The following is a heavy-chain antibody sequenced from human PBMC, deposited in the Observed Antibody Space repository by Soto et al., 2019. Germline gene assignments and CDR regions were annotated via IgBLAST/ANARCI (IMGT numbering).Heavy chain of an antibody. CDR1: GYSFTSYW. D-gene: IGHD3-10*01. V-gene: IGHV5-51*01. CDR3: ARLGYYGSGSPGIPGHYFDY. J-gene: IGHJ4*02. CDR2: IYPGDSDT. Sequence: PGESLKISGKGSGYSFTSYWIDWVRQMPGKGLEWMGIIYPGDSDTRYSPSFQGQVTISADKSISTAYLQWSSLKASDTAMYYCARLGYYGSGSPGIPGHYFDYWGQGTLVTVSS.